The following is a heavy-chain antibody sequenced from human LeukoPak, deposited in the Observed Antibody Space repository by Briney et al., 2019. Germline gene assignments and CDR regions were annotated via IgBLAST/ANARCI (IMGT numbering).Heavy chain of an antibody. CDR1: GFTFGDYA. J-gene: IGHJ5*02. Sequence: GGSLRLSCTASGFTFGDYAMSCVRHAPGKGLEWVGFIRSKAYGGTTEYAASVKGRFTISRDDSKSIAYLQMNSLKTEDTAVYYCTRSGNLDPWGQGTLVTVSS. CDR2: IRSKAYGGTT. D-gene: IGHD1-26*01. CDR3: TRSGNLDP. V-gene: IGHV3-49*04.